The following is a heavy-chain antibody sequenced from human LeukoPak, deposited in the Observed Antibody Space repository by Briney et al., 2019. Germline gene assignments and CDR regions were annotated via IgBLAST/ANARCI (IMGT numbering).Heavy chain of an antibody. CDR1: GFTFSSYG. Sequence: GRSLRLSCVASGFTFSSYGMHWVRQAPGKGLEWVALISYDGRSKYYVDSVKGRFTISRDNSRNTLYLQMNSLRAEDTAVYYCAKDIEAGYSSSWTIEYWGQGTLVTVSS. D-gene: IGHD6-13*01. CDR3: AKDIEAGYSSSWTIEY. J-gene: IGHJ4*02. V-gene: IGHV3-30*18. CDR2: ISYDGRSK.